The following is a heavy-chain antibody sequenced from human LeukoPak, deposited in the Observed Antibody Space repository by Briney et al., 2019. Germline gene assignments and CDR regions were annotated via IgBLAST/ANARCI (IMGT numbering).Heavy chain of an antibody. J-gene: IGHJ4*02. CDR2: ISGSSSPI. CDR3: ARDQIGSW. Sequence: GGSLRLSCEASGFTFSDYSVGWIRQAPGQGLEWISYISGSSSPINYADSVKGRFTISRGNVTKSVYLQMDSLRVEDTAVYYCARDQIGSWWGQGTLVIVSS. D-gene: IGHD6-13*01. V-gene: IGHV3-11*06. CDR1: GFTFSDYS.